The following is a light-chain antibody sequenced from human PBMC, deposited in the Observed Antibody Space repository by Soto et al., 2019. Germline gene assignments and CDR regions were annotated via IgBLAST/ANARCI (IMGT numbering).Light chain of an antibody. J-gene: IGKJ1*01. CDR2: AAS. Sequence: DIQMTQSPSSLSASVGDRVTITCRASQSISTSLNWYQQKPGKAPRLLIYAASSLQSGVPSRFSGSGSRTYFTLTISSLQPEDIATYHCQQSYGTPKTFGQGTKVEIK. V-gene: IGKV1-39*01. CDR1: QSISTS. CDR3: QQSYGTPKT.